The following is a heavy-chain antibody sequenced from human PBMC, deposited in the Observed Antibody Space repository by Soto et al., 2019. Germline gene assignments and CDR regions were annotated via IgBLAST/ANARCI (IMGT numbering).Heavy chain of an antibody. CDR1: GGTFSSYG. V-gene: IGHV1-18*01. Sequence: ASVKVSCKASGGTFSSYGISWVRQAPGQGLEWMGWISAYNGNTNYAQKLQGRVTMTTDTSTSTAYMELRSLRSDDTAVYYCARAQYCDYFDYLGQGTLVTGSS. CDR2: ISAYNGNT. D-gene: IGHD2-8*02. J-gene: IGHJ4*02. CDR3: ARAQYCDYFDY.